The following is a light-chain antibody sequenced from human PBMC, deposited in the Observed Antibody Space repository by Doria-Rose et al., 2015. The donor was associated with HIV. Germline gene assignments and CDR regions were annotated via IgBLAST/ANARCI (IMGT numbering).Light chain of an antibody. V-gene: IGKV3-20*01. J-gene: IGKJ1*01. CDR3: HQYGTSWT. Sequence: EIVLTQSPGTLSLSPGERATLSCRASQSFSSTYLAWYQQKPGQAPSLLIYDGSTRATGIPDRFIASGSGTGFTLTINRLEPEDLALYYCHQYGTSWTFGQGTKVEI. CDR1: QSFSSTY. CDR2: DGS.